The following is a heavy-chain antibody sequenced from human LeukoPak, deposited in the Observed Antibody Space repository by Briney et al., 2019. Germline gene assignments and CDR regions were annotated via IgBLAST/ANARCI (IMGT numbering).Heavy chain of an antibody. CDR2: IWYDGSKK. CDR1: GFTFSGHG. CDR3: ARGTGSDSWYIDY. J-gene: IGHJ4*02. V-gene: IGHV3-33*08. D-gene: IGHD6-13*01. Sequence: GGSLRLSCAASGFTFSGHGMHWVRQAPGKGLEWVAVIWYDGSKKDCADSVKGRFTISRDNSKNTLFLQMNSLRDEDTAVYYCARGTGSDSWYIDYWGQGTLVSVSS.